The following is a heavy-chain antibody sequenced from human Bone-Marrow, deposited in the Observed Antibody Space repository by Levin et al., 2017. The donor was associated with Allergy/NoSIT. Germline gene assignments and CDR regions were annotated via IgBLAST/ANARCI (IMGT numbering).Heavy chain of an antibody. CDR2: IYYSGST. Sequence: ESLKISCSVSGGSISSYYWTWMRQPPGKGLEWIGFIYYSGSTNYNPSLKSRVTISVDTSKNQFSLKLSSVTAADTAVYYCARDSRYDYVSMDVWGKGTTVTVSS. CDR3: ARDSRYDYVSMDV. CDR1: GGSISSYY. V-gene: IGHV4-59*01. D-gene: IGHD3-16*01. J-gene: IGHJ6*04.